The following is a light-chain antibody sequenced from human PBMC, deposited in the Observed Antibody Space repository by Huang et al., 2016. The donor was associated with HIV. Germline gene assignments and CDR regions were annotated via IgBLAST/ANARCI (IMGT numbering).Light chain of an antibody. V-gene: IGKV3-15*01. CDR3: QQYNSGGT. Sequence: EIVMTQSPATVSVSPGERATLSCRASQSVGNNLAWYQQKLGQAPRLLIYDTSPRATGIPARFSGSGSATEFTLTISSLRSEDFALYYCQQYNSGGTFGQGTKLDIK. CDR2: DTS. CDR1: QSVGNN. J-gene: IGKJ2*01.